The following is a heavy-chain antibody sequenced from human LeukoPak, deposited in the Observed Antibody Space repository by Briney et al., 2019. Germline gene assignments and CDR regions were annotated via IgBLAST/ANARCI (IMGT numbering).Heavy chain of an antibody. D-gene: IGHD6-6*01. CDR3: AREEYSSSAYYYYMDV. CDR2: ISSSSSTI. J-gene: IGHJ6*03. V-gene: IGHV3-48*01. CDR1: GFTFSNYT. Sequence: SGGSLRPSCAASGFTFSNYTLNWVRQAPGKGLEWVSYISSSSSTIYYADSVKGRFTISRDNAKKSLYLQMNSLRAEDTAVYYCAREEYSSSAYYYYMDVWGKGTTVTVSS.